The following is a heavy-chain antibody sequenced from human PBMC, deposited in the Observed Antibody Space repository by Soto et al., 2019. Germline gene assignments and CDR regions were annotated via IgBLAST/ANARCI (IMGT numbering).Heavy chain of an antibody. V-gene: IGHV1-8*01. Sequence: QVQLVQSGAEVKKPGASVKVSCKASGNTFTNYDINWVRQATGQGLEYLGWMNPNSGETAYVQKFQGRVTMTWDTSITTAYMELRSLRSEDTAVYFCARGVKYGAYSRWFDPWGQGTLVTVSS. D-gene: IGHD4-17*01. CDR3: ARGVKYGAYSRWFDP. CDR1: GNTFTNYD. J-gene: IGHJ5*02. CDR2: MNPNSGET.